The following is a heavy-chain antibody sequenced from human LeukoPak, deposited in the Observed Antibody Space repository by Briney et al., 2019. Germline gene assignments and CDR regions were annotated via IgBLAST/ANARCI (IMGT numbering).Heavy chain of an antibody. J-gene: IGHJ4*02. D-gene: IGHD3-22*01. CDR2: IYHSGST. Sequence: SETLSLTCAVSGGSISSSNWWSWVRKPPGKGLEWIGEIYHSGSTNYNPSLKSRVTISVDKSKNQFSLKLSSVTAADTAVYYCASWGLSSGYYGAFDYWGQGTLVTVSS. CDR3: ASWGLSSGYYGAFDY. CDR1: GGSISSSNW. V-gene: IGHV4-4*02.